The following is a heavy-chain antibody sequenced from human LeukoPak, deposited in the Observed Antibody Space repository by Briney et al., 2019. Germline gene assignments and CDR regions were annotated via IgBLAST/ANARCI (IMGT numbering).Heavy chain of an antibody. CDR1: GFTFSSYA. Sequence: GGSLRLSCAASGFTFSSYAMSWVRQAPGKGLEWVSGFSGGDGSTSYADSVKGRFTISRDNSKNTLYLQMNSLRAEDTAVYFCARDHCSDGGCYEHHYFGMDVWGQGTTVTVS. D-gene: IGHD2-15*01. CDR3: ARDHCSDGGCYEHHYFGMDV. V-gene: IGHV3-23*01. J-gene: IGHJ6*02. CDR2: FSGGDGST.